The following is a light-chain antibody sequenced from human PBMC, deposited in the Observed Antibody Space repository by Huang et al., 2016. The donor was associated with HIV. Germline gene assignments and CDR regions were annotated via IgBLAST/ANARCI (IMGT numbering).Light chain of an antibody. V-gene: IGKV4-1*01. CDR1: QSLLFRSNNTNY. J-gene: IGKJ1*01. CDR2: WAS. CDR3: QQYFDVPWT. Sequence: IVMTQSPDSLAVSLGETATINCKSSQSLLFRSNNTNYLAWYQQKPGQPPTLLMSWASTRGSGVPSRFSGGGYGTDFTLTISSLQAEDVAVYFCQQYFDVPWTFGRGTKVEIK.